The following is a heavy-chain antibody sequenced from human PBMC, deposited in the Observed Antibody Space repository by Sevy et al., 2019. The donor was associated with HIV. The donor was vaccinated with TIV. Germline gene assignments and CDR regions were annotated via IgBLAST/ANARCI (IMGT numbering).Heavy chain of an antibody. J-gene: IGHJ6*02. V-gene: IGHV4-31*03. Sequence: SETLSLTCSVSGGSISSHSYYWTWIRQHPGKGLEWIGYIHYSGRTYYNPSLKSRVTISLDTSKNQFSLRLRSVTAADTAVYYCARDHGYSNGWFPYYYYYGMDVWGQGNTVTVSS. D-gene: IGHD6-19*01. CDR1: GGSISSHSYY. CDR3: ARDHGYSNGWFPYYYYYGMDV. CDR2: IHYSGRT.